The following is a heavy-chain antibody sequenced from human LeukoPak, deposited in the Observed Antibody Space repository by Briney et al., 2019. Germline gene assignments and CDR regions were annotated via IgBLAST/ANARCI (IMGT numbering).Heavy chain of an antibody. D-gene: IGHD2-21*02. CDR2: IYYSGST. CDR3: AREVAYCGGDCYHSDY. CDR1: GGSISSGDYY. V-gene: IGHV4-30-4*01. Sequence: SQTLSLTCTVSGGSISSGDYYWSWIRQPPGKGLEWIGYIYYSGSTYYNPSLKSRVTISVDTSKNQFSLKLSSVTAADTAVYYCAREVAYCGGDCYHSDYWGQGTLVTVS. J-gene: IGHJ4*02.